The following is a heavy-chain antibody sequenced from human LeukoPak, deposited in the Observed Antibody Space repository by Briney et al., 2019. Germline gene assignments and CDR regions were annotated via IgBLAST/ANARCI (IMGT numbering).Heavy chain of an antibody. CDR3: ARGVGRRKEYFQH. CDR2: INHSGST. Sequence: SETXXLTXAXXGGSFSGYYWSWIRQPPGKGLEWIGEINHSGSTNYNPSLKFPVTISVATSKNQFSLKLSSVTAADTAVYYCARGVGRRKEYFQHWGQGTLVTVSS. V-gene: IGHV4-34*01. J-gene: IGHJ1*01. CDR1: GGSFSGYY. D-gene: IGHD1-26*01.